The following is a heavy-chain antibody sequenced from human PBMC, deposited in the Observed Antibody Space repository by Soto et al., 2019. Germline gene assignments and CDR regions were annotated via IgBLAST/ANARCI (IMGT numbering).Heavy chain of an antibody. D-gene: IGHD2-15*01. CDR3: VVTMVAATFDY. Sequence: EVQVLESGGGLVQPGGSLRLSCAASGFTLSSYSMSWVRQAPGKGLEWVSAISYGAGITYYADSVKGRFIISRDTSKNTLYLQMKSLRAGDTAVYYCVVTMVAATFDYWGQGTLVTVSS. CDR2: ISYGAGIT. CDR1: GFTLSSYS. V-gene: IGHV3-23*01. J-gene: IGHJ4*02.